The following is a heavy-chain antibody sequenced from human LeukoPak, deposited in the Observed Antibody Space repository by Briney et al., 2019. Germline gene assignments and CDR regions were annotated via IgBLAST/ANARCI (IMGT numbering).Heavy chain of an antibody. D-gene: IGHD2-2*01. J-gene: IGHJ4*02. CDR1: GFTFRSYA. CDR3: AREYCSSTSCYSDPDQFDY. CDR2: ISKDADAT. Sequence: GGSLRLSCAASGFTFRSYAMSWVRQAPGKGLEWVSAISKDADATYYAGSVKGRFTISRDNSKNTLYLQMNSLRAEDTAVYYCAREYCSSTSCYSDPDQFDYWGQGTLVTVSS. V-gene: IGHV3-23*01.